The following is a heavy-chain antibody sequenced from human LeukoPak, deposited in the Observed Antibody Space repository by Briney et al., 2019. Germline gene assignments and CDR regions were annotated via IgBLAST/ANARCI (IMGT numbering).Heavy chain of an antibody. Sequence: GGSLRLSCVASGFTFRSYVMHWVRQAPGKGLEWVSSISSSSSYIYYADSVKGRFTISRDNAKNSLYLQMNSLRAEDTAVYYCARDTGFYSSGWPDAFDIWGQGTMVTVSS. CDR3: ARDTGFYSSGWPDAFDI. CDR2: ISSSSSYI. D-gene: IGHD6-19*01. CDR1: GFTFRSYV. V-gene: IGHV3-21*01. J-gene: IGHJ3*02.